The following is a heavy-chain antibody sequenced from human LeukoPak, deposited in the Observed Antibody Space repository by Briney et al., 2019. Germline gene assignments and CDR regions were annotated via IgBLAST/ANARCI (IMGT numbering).Heavy chain of an antibody. CDR1: GFTFSSYG. D-gene: IGHD6-13*01. CDR2: ISGSGGST. V-gene: IGHV3-23*01. J-gene: IGHJ6*03. Sequence: GGSLRLSCAASGFTFSSYGMSWVRQAPGKGPEWVSAISGSGGSTYYADSVKGRFTISRDNSKNTLYLQMNSLRAEDTAVYYYAKEGIAAADHYYYYYMDVWGKGTTVTISS. CDR3: AKEGIAAADHYYYYYMDV.